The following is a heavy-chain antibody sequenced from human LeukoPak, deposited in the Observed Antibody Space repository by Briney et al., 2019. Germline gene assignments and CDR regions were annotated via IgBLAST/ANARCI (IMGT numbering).Heavy chain of an antibody. J-gene: IGHJ4*02. V-gene: IGHV3-74*01. CDR3: AKDHYYGSGSHDY. CDR2: INNDGGGT. Sequence: GGSLRLSCTASGFTFSNYWIHWVRQPPGKGLVWVSRINNDGGGTIYADSVRGRFTISRDNSKNTLYLQMNSLRAEDTAVYYCAKDHYYGSGSHDYWGQGTLVTVSS. CDR1: GFTFSNYW. D-gene: IGHD3-10*01.